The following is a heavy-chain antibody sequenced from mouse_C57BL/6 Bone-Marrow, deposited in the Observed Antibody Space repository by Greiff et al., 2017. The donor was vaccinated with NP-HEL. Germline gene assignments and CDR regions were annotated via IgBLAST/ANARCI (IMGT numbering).Heavy chain of an antibody. V-gene: IGHV14-4*01. D-gene: IGHD2-3*01. CDR2: IDPENGDT. Sequence: VQLQQSGAELVRPGASVKLSCTASGFNIKDDYMHWVKQRPEQGLEWIGWIDPENGDTEYASKFQGKATITADTSSNTAYLQLNSLTSEDTAVCYCTTGDGYPAWFAYWGQGTLVTVSA. CDR3: TTGDGYPAWFAY. CDR1: GFNIKDDY. J-gene: IGHJ3*01.